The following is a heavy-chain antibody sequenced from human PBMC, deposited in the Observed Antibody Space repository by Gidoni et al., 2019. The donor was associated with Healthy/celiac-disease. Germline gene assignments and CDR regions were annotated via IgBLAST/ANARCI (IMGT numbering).Heavy chain of an antibody. CDR3: ARHRRGGSNNDY. J-gene: IGHJ4*02. CDR1: GGSISSYY. D-gene: IGHD3-16*01. CDR2: IYYSGST. Sequence: QVQLQESGPGLVKPSETLSLTCTVSGGSISSYYWSWIRQPPGKGLEWIGYIYYSGSTNYNPSLKIRVTISADTSKNKFSRKLSSVTAADTAVYYCARHRRGGSNNDYWGQGTLVTVSS. V-gene: IGHV4-59*08.